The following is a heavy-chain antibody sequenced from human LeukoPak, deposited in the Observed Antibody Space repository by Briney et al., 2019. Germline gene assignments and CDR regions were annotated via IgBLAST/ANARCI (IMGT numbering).Heavy chain of an antibody. CDR2: IFYSGST. V-gene: IGHV4-61*01. J-gene: IGHJ4*02. CDR3: VRDSGSY. D-gene: IGHD1-26*01. CDR1: GGSVSSANYY. Sequence: SETLSLTCTVSGGSVSSANYYWSWIRQPPGKGLEWIGYIFYSGSTSYNPSLQSRVTISVDSSKNQFSLNLSTVTTADTAVYYCVRDSGSYWGQGTLVTVSS.